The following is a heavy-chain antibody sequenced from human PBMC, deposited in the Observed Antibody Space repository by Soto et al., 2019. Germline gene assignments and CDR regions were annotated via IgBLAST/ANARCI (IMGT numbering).Heavy chain of an antibody. Sequence: GASVKVSCKASGYTFTGYYMHWVRQAPGQGLEWMGWINPNSGGTNYAQKFQGRVTMTRDTSMSTAYMELSRLTSDDTGVYYCARETSNRGYSYGTYYYKGRGVWGQEPTVTVSS. V-gene: IGHV1-2*02. CDR1: GYTFTGYY. J-gene: IGHJ6*02. CDR2: INPNSGGT. CDR3: ARETSNRGYSYGTYYYKGRGV. D-gene: IGHD5-18*01.